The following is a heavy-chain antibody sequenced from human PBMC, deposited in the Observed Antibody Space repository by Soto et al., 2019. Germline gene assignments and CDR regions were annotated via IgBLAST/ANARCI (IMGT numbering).Heavy chain of an antibody. J-gene: IGHJ5*02. Sequence: GGSLRLSCAASGFAFSGSAMYWVRQASGKGPEWVGRIRSKGHNYATEYAASVKGRFTISRDDSKNTAYLQMNSLQTEDTAVYYCTRDLFSYDYSGILWFDPWGQGTLVTVPQ. D-gene: IGHD3-16*01. CDR1: GFAFSGSA. CDR3: TRDLFSYDYSGILWFDP. CDR2: IRSKGHNYAT. V-gene: IGHV3-73*01.